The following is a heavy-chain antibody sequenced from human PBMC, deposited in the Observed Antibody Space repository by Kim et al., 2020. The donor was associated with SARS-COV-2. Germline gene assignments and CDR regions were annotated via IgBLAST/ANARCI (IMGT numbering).Heavy chain of an antibody. Sequence: ASVKVSCKASGYTFTSYDINWVRQAAGQGLEWMGWMNPNSGKTGYVQNFQDRVTMTRNTSINTAYMELSSLRSEDTAVYYCARAAGRGGYSYGYYYYDMDVWGQGTTVTVSS. CDR1: GYTFTSYD. J-gene: IGHJ6*02. CDR3: ARAAGRGGYSYGYYYYDMDV. V-gene: IGHV1-8*01. D-gene: IGHD5-18*01. CDR2: MNPNSGKT.